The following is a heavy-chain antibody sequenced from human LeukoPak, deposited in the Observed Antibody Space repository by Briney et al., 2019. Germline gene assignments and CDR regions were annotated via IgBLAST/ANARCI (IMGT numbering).Heavy chain of an antibody. CDR3: ARSYCSSNSCRPHFDY. V-gene: IGHV3-48*01. Sequence: PGGSLRLSCAASGFTFSSYSMNWVRQAPGKGLEWVSYISSSSSTIYYADSVKGRFTISRDNAKNSLYLQMTSLRAEDTAVYYCARSYCSSNSCRPHFDYWGQGTLVTVSS. CDR1: GFTFSSYS. CDR2: ISSSSSTI. D-gene: IGHD2-2*01. J-gene: IGHJ4*02.